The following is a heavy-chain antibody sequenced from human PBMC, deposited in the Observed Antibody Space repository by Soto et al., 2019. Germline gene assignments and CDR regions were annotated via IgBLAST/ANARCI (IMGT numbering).Heavy chain of an antibody. Sequence: EVQLLESGGGLVQPGGSLRLSCGASGFTFSSYAMSWVRQAPGKGLEWVSAISGSAGSTYYADSVKGRFTISRDNPKNALYLQMNSLRAEDTAVYYCAKDRCSLIRGVDYWRQGTLVTFSS. CDR2: ISGSAGST. CDR1: GFTFSSYA. CDR3: AKDRCSLIRGVDY. J-gene: IGHJ4*02. V-gene: IGHV3-23*01. D-gene: IGHD2-15*01.